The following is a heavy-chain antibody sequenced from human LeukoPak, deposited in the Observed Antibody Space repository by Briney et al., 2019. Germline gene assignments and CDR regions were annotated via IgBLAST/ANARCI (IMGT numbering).Heavy chain of an antibody. CDR3: ARGYYDFWSGYYTGFDY. V-gene: IGHV4-30-4*08. J-gene: IGHJ4*02. CDR1: GGSISSGDYY. D-gene: IGHD3-3*01. CDR2: INHSGST. Sequence: PSQTLSLTCTVSGGSISSGDYYWSWIRQPPGTGLEWIGEINHSGSTNYNPSLKSRVTISVDTSKNQFSLKLSSVTAADTAVYYCARGYYDFWSGYYTGFDYWGQGTLVTVSS.